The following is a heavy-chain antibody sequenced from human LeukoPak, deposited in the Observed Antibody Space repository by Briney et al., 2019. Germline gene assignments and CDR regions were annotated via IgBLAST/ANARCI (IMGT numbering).Heavy chain of an antibody. J-gene: IGHJ3*02. CDR3: AREEHYYGSGDAFDI. CDR1: GGSISSSSYY. Sequence: SETLSLTCTVSGGSISSSSYYWGWIRQPPGKGLEWIGSIYYSGSTYYNPSLKSRVTISVDTSKNQFSLKLSSVTAADTAVYYCAREEHYYGSGDAFDIWGQGTMVTVSS. V-gene: IGHV4-39*07. CDR2: IYYSGST. D-gene: IGHD3-10*01.